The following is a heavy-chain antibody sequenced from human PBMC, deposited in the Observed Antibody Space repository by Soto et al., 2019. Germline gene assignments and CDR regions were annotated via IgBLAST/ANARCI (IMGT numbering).Heavy chain of an antibody. Sequence: GASVKVSCKASGYTFTSYGISWVRQAPGQGLEWMGWISAYNGNTNYAQKLQGRVTMTTDTSTSTAYMELRSLRSDDTAVYYCAREPPYYGSGGYPGNWFDPWGQGTLVTVSS. CDR3: AREPPYYGSGGYPGNWFDP. CDR2: ISAYNGNT. J-gene: IGHJ5*02. D-gene: IGHD3-10*01. V-gene: IGHV1-18*01. CDR1: GYTFTSYG.